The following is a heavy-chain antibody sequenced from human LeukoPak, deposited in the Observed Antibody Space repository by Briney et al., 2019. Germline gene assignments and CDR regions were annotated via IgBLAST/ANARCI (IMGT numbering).Heavy chain of an antibody. D-gene: IGHD6-25*01. CDR3: ARGLHSGIAAENFEY. J-gene: IGHJ4*01. Sequence: GGSLRLSCAGSGFTFSSYAIHWLRQAQGKGLEYVSSISSNGGSTHYANSVKGRFTISRDNSKNTLYLQMGSLRTEHMAVYYCARGLHSGIAAENFEYWGHGTLVTVSS. CDR1: GFTFSSYA. CDR2: ISSNGGST. V-gene: IGHV3-64*01.